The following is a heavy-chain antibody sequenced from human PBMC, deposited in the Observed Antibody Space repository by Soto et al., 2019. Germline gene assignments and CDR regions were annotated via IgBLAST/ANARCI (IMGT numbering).Heavy chain of an antibody. CDR2: ISAYNGNT. Sequence: ASVKVSCKASGYTFTSSGISWVRQAPGQGLEWMGWISAYNGNTNYAQKLQGRVTMTTDTSTSTAYLELRGLQSDDTAHYYCARDLTIVPATHPRLENYGMDVWGQGTMVTVSS. CDR1: GYTFTSSG. J-gene: IGHJ6*02. D-gene: IGHD2-2*01. V-gene: IGHV1-18*01. CDR3: ARDLTIVPATHPRLENYGMDV.